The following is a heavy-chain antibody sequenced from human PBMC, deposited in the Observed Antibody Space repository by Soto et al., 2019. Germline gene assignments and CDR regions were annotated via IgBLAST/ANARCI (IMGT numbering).Heavy chain of an antibody. CDR2: INHSGST. Sequence: SETLSLTCAVCDESICGYYWSWIRQPPGKGLEWIGEINHSGSTNYNPSLKSRVTISVDTSKNQFSLKLSSVTAADTAVYYCAREVLPYDILTGPKDYYYYMDVWGKGTTVTVSS. D-gene: IGHD3-9*01. V-gene: IGHV4-34*01. J-gene: IGHJ6*03. CDR3: AREVLPYDILTGPKDYYYYMDV. CDR1: DESICGYY.